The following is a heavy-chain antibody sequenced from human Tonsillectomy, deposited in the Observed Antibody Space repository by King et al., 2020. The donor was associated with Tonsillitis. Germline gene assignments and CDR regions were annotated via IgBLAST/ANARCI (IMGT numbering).Heavy chain of an antibody. J-gene: IGHJ4*02. D-gene: IGHD2-21*02. CDR2: IYMSGST. CDR1: GGSISIGTYY. V-gene: IGHV4-61*02. Sequence: VQLQESGPGLVKPSQTLSLTCTVSGGSISIGTYYWSWVRQPAGKGLEWIGRIYMSGSTNYNPSLKSRVSMSIDTSKNQFSLKPSSVTAADTAVYYCARGLYPYYFDYWGQGALVTVSS. CDR3: ARGLYPYYFDY.